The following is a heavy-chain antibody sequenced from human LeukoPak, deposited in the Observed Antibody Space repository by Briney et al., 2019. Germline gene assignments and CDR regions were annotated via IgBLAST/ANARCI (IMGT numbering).Heavy chain of an antibody. CDR1: GGSISSHY. J-gene: IGHJ6*02. V-gene: IGHV4-59*11. CDR2: IYYSGST. Sequence: PSETLSLTCTVSGGSISSHYWSWIRQPPGKGLEWIGYIYYSGSTNYNSSLKSRVTISVDTSKNQFSLKLSSVTAADTAVYYCARERRDYYYYGMDVRGQGTTVTVSS. CDR3: ARERRDYYYYGMDV.